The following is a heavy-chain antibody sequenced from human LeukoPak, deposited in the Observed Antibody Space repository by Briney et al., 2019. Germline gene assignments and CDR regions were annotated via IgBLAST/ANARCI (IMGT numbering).Heavy chain of an antibody. J-gene: IGHJ4*02. D-gene: IGHD3-10*01. Sequence: PGGSLRLSCAASGFTFSSYGIHWVRQAPGKGLEWVAVIWYDGSKEYYADDVKGRFSISRDNSKNTVHLQMNSLRAEDTAVYYCAKDQRFGDLDDYRGQGTLVTVSS. V-gene: IGHV3-33*06. CDR3: AKDQRFGDLDDY. CDR2: IWYDGSKE. CDR1: GFTFSSYG.